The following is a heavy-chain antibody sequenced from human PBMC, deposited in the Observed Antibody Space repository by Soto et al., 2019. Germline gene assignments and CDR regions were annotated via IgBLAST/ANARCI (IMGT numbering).Heavy chain of an antibody. J-gene: IGHJ3*02. Sequence: QVQLVESGGGVVQPGRSLRLSCAASGFTFSSYGMHWVRQAPGKGLEWVAVISYDGSNKYYADSVKGRFTISRDNSKNTLYLQMNSLRAEDTAVYYCAKVIRGVSHAFVIWGQGTMVTVSS. D-gene: IGHD3-10*01. CDR3: AKVIRGVSHAFVI. CDR1: GFTFSSYG. CDR2: ISYDGSNK. V-gene: IGHV3-30*18.